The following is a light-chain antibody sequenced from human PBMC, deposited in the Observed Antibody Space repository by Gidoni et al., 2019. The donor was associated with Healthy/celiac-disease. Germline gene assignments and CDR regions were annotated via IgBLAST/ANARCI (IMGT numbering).Light chain of an antibody. Sequence: ELVMTQSPATLAVSPGERATLSCRASQSVSSNLAWYQQKPGQAPRLLIYGVSTRATGIPARFSGSGSGTEFTLTISSLQSEDFAVYYCQQYNNWPQTFGQGTKVEIK. V-gene: IGKV3-15*01. CDR3: QQYNNWPQT. CDR1: QSVSSN. CDR2: GVS. J-gene: IGKJ1*01.